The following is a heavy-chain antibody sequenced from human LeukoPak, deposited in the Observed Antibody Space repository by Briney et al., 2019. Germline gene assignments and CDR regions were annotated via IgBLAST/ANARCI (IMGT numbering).Heavy chain of an antibody. Sequence: PGGSLRLSCAASGFTFSSYGMPWVRQAPGKGLEWVAVISYDGSNKYYADSVKGRFTISRDNSKNTLYLQMNSLRAEDTAVYYCAKDRGVFWSGYDYWGQGTLATVSS. V-gene: IGHV3-30*18. CDR3: AKDRGVFWSGYDY. CDR2: ISYDGSNK. J-gene: IGHJ4*02. CDR1: GFTFSSYG. D-gene: IGHD3-3*01.